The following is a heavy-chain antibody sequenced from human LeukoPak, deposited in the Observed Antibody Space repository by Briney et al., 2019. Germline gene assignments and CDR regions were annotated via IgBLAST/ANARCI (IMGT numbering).Heavy chain of an antibody. CDR1: GFTFSSYE. CDR2: ISSSGSTI. D-gene: IGHD3-10*01. J-gene: IGHJ4*02. CDR3: ARDSAMVRGVIDY. Sequence: PGGSLRLSCAASGFTFSSYEMNWVRQAPGKGLEWVSYISSSGSTIYCADSVKGRFTISRGNAKNSLYLQMNSLRAEDTAVYYCARDSAMVRGVIDYWGQGTLVTVSS. V-gene: IGHV3-48*03.